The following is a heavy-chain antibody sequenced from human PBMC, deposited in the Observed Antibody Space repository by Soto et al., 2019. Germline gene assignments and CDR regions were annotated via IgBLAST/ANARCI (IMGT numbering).Heavy chain of an antibody. Sequence: QVQLQESGPGLVKPSQTLSLTCTVSGGSISSGGYYWSWIRQHPGKGLEWIGYIYYSGSTYYNPSLKSXXTXSEXTSKNQFSLKLSSVTAADTAVYYCARDHSSGWFDYWGQGTLVTVSS. J-gene: IGHJ4*02. V-gene: IGHV4-31*03. CDR2: IYYSGST. CDR3: ARDHSSGWFDY. CDR1: GGSISSGGYY. D-gene: IGHD6-19*01.